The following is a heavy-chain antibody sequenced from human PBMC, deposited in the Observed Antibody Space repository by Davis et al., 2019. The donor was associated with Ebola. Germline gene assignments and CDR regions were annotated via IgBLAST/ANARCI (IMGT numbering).Heavy chain of an antibody. CDR2: IIPIFGTA. CDR1: GGTFSSYA. D-gene: IGHD6-19*01. J-gene: IGHJ4*02. V-gene: IGHV1-69*13. Sequence: SVKVSCKASGGTFSSYAISWVRQAPGQGLEWMGGIIPIFGTANYAQKFQGRVTITADESTSTAYMELSSLRSEDTAVDYCARDRDSSGWYFGYWGQGTLVTVSS. CDR3: ARDRDSSGWYFGY.